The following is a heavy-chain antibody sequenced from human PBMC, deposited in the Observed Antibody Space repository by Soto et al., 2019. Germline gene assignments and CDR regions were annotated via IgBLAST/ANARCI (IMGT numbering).Heavy chain of an antibody. CDR1: GYTFTSYA. D-gene: IGHD2-2*01. CDR2: INTNTGSP. J-gene: IGHJ6*02. V-gene: IGHV7-4-1*01. Sequence: AASVKVSCKASGYTFTSYAMNWVRQAPGQGLEWMGWINTNTGSPTYAQGLTGRFVFSLDTSVSTAYLQICSLKAEDTAVYYCAREQSHCSSTSCYYYYYGMDVWGQGTTVTVSS. CDR3: AREQSHCSSTSCYYYYYGMDV.